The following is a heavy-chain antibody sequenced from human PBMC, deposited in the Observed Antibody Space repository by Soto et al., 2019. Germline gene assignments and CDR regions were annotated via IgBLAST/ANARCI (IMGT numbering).Heavy chain of an antibody. Sequence: QVQLQESGPGLVKPSQTLSLTCTVSGDSVSGGYYWSWVRQRPRKGLEWIGYVSPIGTPYYSPSLNSRVSISIDTSKNQLSLEVRSVTAADTAVYYWARDRGSYGMDVWGQGTTVTVSS. J-gene: IGHJ6*02. CDR3: ARDRGSYGMDV. V-gene: IGHV4-31*03. CDR1: GDSVSGGYY. CDR2: VSPIGTP.